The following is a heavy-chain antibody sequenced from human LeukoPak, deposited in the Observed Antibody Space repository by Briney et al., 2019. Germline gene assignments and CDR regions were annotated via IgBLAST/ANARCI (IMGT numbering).Heavy chain of an antibody. CDR1: GFTFSSYG. CDR2: IRYDGSNK. J-gene: IGHJ5*02. D-gene: IGHD3-16*02. CDR3: AKISSSYTQYNWFDP. Sequence: GGSLRLSCAASGFTFSSYGMHWVRQAPGKGLEWVAFIRYDGSNKYYADSVKGRFTISRDNSKNTLYLQMNSLRAEDTAVYYCAKISSSYTQYNWFDPWGQGTLVTVSS. V-gene: IGHV3-30*02.